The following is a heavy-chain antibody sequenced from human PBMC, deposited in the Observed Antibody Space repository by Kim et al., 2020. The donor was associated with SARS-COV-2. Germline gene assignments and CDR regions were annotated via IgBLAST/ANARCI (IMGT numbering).Heavy chain of an antibody. CDR1: GGSISSGGYY. V-gene: IGHV4-31*03. Sequence: SETLSLTCTVSGGSISSGGYYWSWIRQHPGKGLEWIGYIYYSRSSYYNPSLKSRVTISVDTTKNQFSLKLSSVTAAAPAEYYCASGAGNYYGSGSNPSVDYWGQGTLVTVSS. CDR2: IYYSRSS. CDR3: ASGAGNYYGSGSNPSVDY. J-gene: IGHJ4*02. D-gene: IGHD3-10*01.